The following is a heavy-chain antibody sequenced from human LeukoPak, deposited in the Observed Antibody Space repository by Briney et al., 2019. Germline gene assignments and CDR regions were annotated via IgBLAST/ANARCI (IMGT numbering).Heavy chain of an antibody. CDR3: ASKQWLVQRDWFDP. CDR1: GYTFTGYY. J-gene: IGHJ5*02. Sequence: ASVKVSCKASGYTFTGYYMHWVRQAPGQGLEGMGWINPNSGGTNYAQKFQGRVTMTRDTSISTAYMELSRLRSDDTAVYYCASKQWLVQRDWFDPWGQGTLVTVSS. CDR2: INPNSGGT. D-gene: IGHD6-19*01. V-gene: IGHV1-2*02.